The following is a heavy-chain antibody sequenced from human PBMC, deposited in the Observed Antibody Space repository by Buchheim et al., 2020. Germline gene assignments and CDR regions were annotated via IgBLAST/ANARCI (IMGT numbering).Heavy chain of an antibody. CDR1: GFTFSNYW. J-gene: IGHJ4*02. CDR2: IKEDGNER. CDR3: ARDLGKGKHNSSPLDY. D-gene: IGHD6-6*01. V-gene: IGHV3-7*01. Sequence: EVQLVESGGGLVQPGGSLRLSCAASGFTFSNYWMSWVRQAPGKGLEWVANIKEDGNERYYVDSVKGRFTISRDNAKNSLYLQMNSLRAEETAVYYWARDLGKGKHNSSPLDYWGQGTL.